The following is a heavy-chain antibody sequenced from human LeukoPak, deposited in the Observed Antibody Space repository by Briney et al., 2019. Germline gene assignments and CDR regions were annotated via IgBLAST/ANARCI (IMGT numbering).Heavy chain of an antibody. CDR1: GGTFSSYA. CDR2: IIPIFGTA. Sequence: SVKVSCKASGGTFSSYAISWVRQAPGQGLEWMGGIIPIFGTANYAQKFQGRVTITADESTSTAYMELSSLRSEDTAVYYCARDRSRYYDSSGYLHYWGQGTLVTVSS. CDR3: ARDRSRYYDSSGYLHY. J-gene: IGHJ4*02. V-gene: IGHV1-69*01. D-gene: IGHD3-22*01.